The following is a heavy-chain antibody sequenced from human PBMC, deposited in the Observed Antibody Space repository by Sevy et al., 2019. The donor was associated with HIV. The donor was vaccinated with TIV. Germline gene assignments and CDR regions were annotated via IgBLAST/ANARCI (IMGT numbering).Heavy chain of an antibody. CDR1: DGSFSGYY. Sequence: SETLSLTCAVYDGSFSGYYWSWIRQPPGKGLEWIGEINHSGSTNYNPSLKSRVTISVDTSKNQFSLKLSSVTAADTAVYYCARRRYCSGGSCYRVAWFDPWGQGTLVTVSS. CDR3: ARRRYCSGGSCYRVAWFDP. V-gene: IGHV4-34*01. J-gene: IGHJ5*02. CDR2: INHSGST. D-gene: IGHD2-15*01.